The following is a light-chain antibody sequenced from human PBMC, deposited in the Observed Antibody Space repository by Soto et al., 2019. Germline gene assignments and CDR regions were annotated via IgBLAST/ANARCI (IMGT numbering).Light chain of an antibody. CDR1: QSISRY. CDR2: AAS. J-gene: IGKJ1*01. Sequence: DIQMTQSPSSLSASVGDRVTITCRASQSISRYLKWYQQKPGIVTKLLIYAASSFQSGVPSRFSGSACGTDFPLTIRSLQTEDFATYYCQQTYSMPTTFGKGTKVDIE. V-gene: IGKV1-39*01. CDR3: QQTYSMPTT.